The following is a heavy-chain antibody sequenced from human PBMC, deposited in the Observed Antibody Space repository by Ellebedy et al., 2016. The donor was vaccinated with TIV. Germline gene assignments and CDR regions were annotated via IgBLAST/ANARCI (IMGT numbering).Heavy chain of an antibody. Sequence: MPSETLSLTCTVSGGSISSSGYYWAWIRQPPGKGLEWTGYIYFSGSTYYNPSLKSRVSISVDTSKNQFSLKLTSVTAADTAIYYCARLATAAAAFDYWGQGTLVTVSS. J-gene: IGHJ4*02. CDR3: ARLATAAAAFDY. D-gene: IGHD2-2*01. CDR2: IYFSGST. CDR1: GGSISSSGYY. V-gene: IGHV4-39*01.